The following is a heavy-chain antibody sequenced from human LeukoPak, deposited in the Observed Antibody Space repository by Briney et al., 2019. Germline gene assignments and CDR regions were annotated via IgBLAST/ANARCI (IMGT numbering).Heavy chain of an antibody. CDR3: ARRGGYCSSTSCYLPPYYFDY. J-gene: IGHJ4*02. Sequence: GGSLRLSCAAPGFNFNTYWMSWVRQAPGKGLEWVANIKQDGSEKYYVDSVKGRFTISRDNAKNSLYLQMNSLRAEDTAVYYCARRGGYCSSTSCYLPPYYFDYWGQGTLVTVSS. D-gene: IGHD2-2*01. V-gene: IGHV3-7*01. CDR2: IKQDGSEK. CDR1: GFNFNTYW.